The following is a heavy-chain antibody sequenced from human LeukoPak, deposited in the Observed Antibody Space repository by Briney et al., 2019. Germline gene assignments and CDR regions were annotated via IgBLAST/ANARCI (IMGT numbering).Heavy chain of an antibody. CDR2: IYTSGST. CDR1: GGSISSYY. D-gene: IGHD3-22*01. J-gene: IGHJ4*02. V-gene: IGHV4-4*07. CDR3: GMSSGYLWPPTFDY. Sequence: SETLSLTCTVSGGSISSYYWSWIRQPAGKGLEWIGRIYTSGSTNYNPSLKSRVTMSVDTSKNQFSLKLSSVTAADTAVYYCGMSSGYLWPPTFDYWGQGTLVTVSS.